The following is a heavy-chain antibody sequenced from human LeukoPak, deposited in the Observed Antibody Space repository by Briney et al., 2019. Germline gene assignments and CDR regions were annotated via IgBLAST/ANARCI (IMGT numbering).Heavy chain of an antibody. J-gene: IGHJ4*02. CDR2: TNPYSGNT. Sequence: ASVKVSCQASGYTFTSYDINWVRQTTGQGLEWMGWTNPYSGNTGFAQKFQGRVTMTRNTSINTAYMELSSLRSEDTAVYYCARGPHYDILTGYYHFDYWGQGTQVTVSS. D-gene: IGHD3-9*01. CDR3: ARGPHYDILTGYYHFDY. V-gene: IGHV1-8*01. CDR1: GYTFTSYD.